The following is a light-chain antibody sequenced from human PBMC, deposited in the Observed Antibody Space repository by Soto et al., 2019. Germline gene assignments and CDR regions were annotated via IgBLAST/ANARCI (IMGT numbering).Light chain of an antibody. CDR2: GAS. V-gene: IGKV3-20*01. CDR1: QSIANS. J-gene: IGKJ1*01. CDR3: QQYHTYPRT. Sequence: EIVLTQSPGTLSLSPGERASLSCRASQSIANSLAWYQQKPGQAPRLLIFGASNRATGIPDRFSGSGSGTDFTLTISRLQPDDFATYYCQQYHTYPRTFGQGTKVDI.